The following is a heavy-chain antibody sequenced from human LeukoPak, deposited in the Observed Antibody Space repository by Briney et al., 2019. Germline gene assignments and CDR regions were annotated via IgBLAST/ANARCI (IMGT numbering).Heavy chain of an antibody. Sequence: PGGSLRLSCAASGFTFSSYAMSWVRQAPGKGLEWVSAISSSGSTIYYADSVKGRFTISRDNAKNSLYLQMNSLRAEDTAVYYCARVPSPATYYYDSSGCLDYWGQGTLVTVSS. D-gene: IGHD3-22*01. CDR2: ISSSGSTI. J-gene: IGHJ4*02. CDR1: GFTFSSYA. V-gene: IGHV3-21*04. CDR3: ARVPSPATYYYDSSGCLDY.